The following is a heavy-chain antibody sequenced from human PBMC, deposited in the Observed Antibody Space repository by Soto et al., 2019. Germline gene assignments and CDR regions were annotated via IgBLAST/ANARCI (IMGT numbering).Heavy chain of an antibody. CDR1: GFKFSSYA. Sequence: EVQLLESGGGLVHPGGSLRLSCVASGFKFSSYALTWVRQAPGKGLEWVSVISVSGANTYYADSVKGRFTISRDNSKNTLYLQMNSLRAEDTAIYYCGKASTYPLDGVDVWGQGTPVTVSS. J-gene: IGHJ6*02. CDR3: GKASTYPLDGVDV. V-gene: IGHV3-23*01. D-gene: IGHD3-16*01. CDR2: ISVSGANT.